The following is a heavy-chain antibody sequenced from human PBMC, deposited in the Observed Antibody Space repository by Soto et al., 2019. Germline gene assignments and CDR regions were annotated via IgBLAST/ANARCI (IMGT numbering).Heavy chain of an antibody. D-gene: IGHD3-3*01. CDR1: GFIFDDFA. CDR2: ISWNSESI. V-gene: IGHV3-9*01. Sequence: EAQLVESGGGLVQPGRSLRLSCVGSGFIFDDFAIHWFRQAPGKGLEWVSGISWNSESIGYADSVKGRFTISRDNAKNALYLQMNSLRVEDTALYYCTKVGGLYDFWSGPLHFDLWGQGTLVTVSS. J-gene: IGHJ4*02. CDR3: TKVGGLYDFWSGPLHFDL.